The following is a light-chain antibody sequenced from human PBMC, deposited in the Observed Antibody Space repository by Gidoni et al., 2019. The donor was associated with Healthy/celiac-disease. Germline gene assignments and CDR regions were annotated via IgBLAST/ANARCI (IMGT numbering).Light chain of an antibody. CDR1: QSISSY. J-gene: IGKJ5*01. CDR2: AAS. Sequence: DIQMTQSPSSLSASVGDRVTITCRASQSISSYLNWYQQKPGKAPKLLIYAASSLQSGVPSRFSGSGSGTDFTLTISSLHPEDFATYYCQQSYSTSSTFGQGTRLEIK. V-gene: IGKV1-39*01. CDR3: QQSYSTSST.